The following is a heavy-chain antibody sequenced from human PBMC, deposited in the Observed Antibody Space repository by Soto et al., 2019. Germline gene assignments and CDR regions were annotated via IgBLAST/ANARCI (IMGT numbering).Heavy chain of an antibody. V-gene: IGHV1-2*02. CDR1: GYTFTGYY. J-gene: IGHJ2*01. D-gene: IGHD6-19*01. Sequence: QVQLVQSGAEVKKPGASVKVSCKASGYTFTGYYMHWVRQAPGQGLQWMGWINPNSGGTNYAQKFQGRVTMTRDTTINTAFMELSRLRSDDTAGYYFARDREVYSSCLYGWWYFDRWGRGTLVTVS. CDR2: INPNSGGT. CDR3: ARDREVYSSCLYGWWYFDR.